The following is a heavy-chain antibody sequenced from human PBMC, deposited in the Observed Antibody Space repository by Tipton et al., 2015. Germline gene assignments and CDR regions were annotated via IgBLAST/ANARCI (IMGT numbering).Heavy chain of an antibody. V-gene: IGHV3-64*04. CDR1: GFTLSRYA. J-gene: IGHJ6*02. CDR3: AKDLYSSGYYYYYYVMDV. CDR2: ITTNGYST. D-gene: IGHD6-19*01. Sequence: GSLRLSCSAAGFTLSRYAMNWVRQAPGKGLEYVSAITTNGYSTYYADSVRGRFTISRDNSKNTLYLQMNSLRAEDTAVYYCAKDLYSSGYYYYYYVMDVWGQGTTVTVSS.